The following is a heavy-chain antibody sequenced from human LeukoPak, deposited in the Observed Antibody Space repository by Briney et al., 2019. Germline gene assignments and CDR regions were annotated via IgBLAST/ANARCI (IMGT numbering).Heavy chain of an antibody. J-gene: IGHJ4*02. D-gene: IGHD6-19*01. V-gene: IGHV3-73*01. CDR2: IRGKTNSNAT. CDR3: TGGSGWYSPDY. CDR1: GFTFSDSA. Sequence: GGSLRLSCAASGFTFSDSAMNWVRQACGKGLEWVGHIRGKTNSNATAYAASVRGRFTISRDDSKNTAYLQMNSLKTEDTAVDYCTGGSGWYSPDYWGQGTLVTVSS.